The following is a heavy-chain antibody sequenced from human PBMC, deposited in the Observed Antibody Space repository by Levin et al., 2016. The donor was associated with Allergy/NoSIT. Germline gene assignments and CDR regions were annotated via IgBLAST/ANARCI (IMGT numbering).Heavy chain of an antibody. V-gene: IGHV1-69*04. CDR2: IIPILGIA. Sequence: WVRQAPGQGLEWMGRIIPILGIANYAQKFQGRVTITADKSTSTAYMELSSLRSEDTAVYYCARDDPGGNNFDYWGQGTLVTVSS. J-gene: IGHJ4*02. D-gene: IGHD2/OR15-2a*01. CDR3: ARDDPGGNNFDY.